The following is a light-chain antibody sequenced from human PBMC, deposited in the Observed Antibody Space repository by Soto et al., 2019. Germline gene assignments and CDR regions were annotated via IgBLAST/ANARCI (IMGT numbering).Light chain of an antibody. J-gene: IGKJ1*01. V-gene: IGKV1-12*01. Sequence: DIQMTQSPSSVSASVGDSVTITCRASQGVSDWVAWYQQKPGKAPKLLIYDSSSLLSGVPSRFSGTRSGTDFTLTISSLQPEDFATYYCQQANSYPWTFGQGTKVEIE. CDR2: DSS. CDR1: QGVSDW. CDR3: QQANSYPWT.